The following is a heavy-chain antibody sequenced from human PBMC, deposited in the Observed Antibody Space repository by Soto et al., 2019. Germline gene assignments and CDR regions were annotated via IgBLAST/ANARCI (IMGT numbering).Heavy chain of an antibody. CDR1: GGSISSYY. J-gene: IGHJ6*02. V-gene: IGHV4-4*07. D-gene: IGHD1-20*01. Sequence: SETLSLTCTVSGGSISSYYWRWIRHPAGKGLEWIGRIYTSGSTNYNPSLKSRVTMSVDTSKNQFSLKLSSVTAADTAVYYCARDKGRITNYYYYGMDVWGQGTTVTVSS. CDR3: ARDKGRITNYYYYGMDV. CDR2: IYTSGST.